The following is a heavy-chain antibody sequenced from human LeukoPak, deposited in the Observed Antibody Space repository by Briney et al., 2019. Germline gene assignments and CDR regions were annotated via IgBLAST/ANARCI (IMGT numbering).Heavy chain of an antibody. CDR3: ARVDIAARRGVPYYFDY. D-gene: IGHD6-6*01. J-gene: IGHJ4*02. CDR1: GGSISSGDYY. Sequence: PSETLSLTCTVSGGSISSGDYYWSWIRQPPGKGLERIGYIYYSGSTYYNPSLKSRVTISVDTSKNQFSLKLSSVTAADTAVYYCARVDIAARRGVPYYFDYWGQGTLVTVSS. V-gene: IGHV4-30-4*01. CDR2: IYYSGST.